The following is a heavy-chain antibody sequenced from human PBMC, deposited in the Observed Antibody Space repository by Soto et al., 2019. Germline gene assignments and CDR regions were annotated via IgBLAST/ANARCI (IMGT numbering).Heavy chain of an antibody. V-gene: IGHV4-30-4*01. CDR1: GASISSGDFY. CDR3: ARGRPDGSGNRNFDY. CDR2: IYHSGAT. J-gene: IGHJ4*02. D-gene: IGHD3-10*01. Sequence: QVRLQESGPGLVNASQTLSLTCSVSGASISSGDFYWTWIRQPPGKGLEWIGYIYHSGATYYNPSLRSRLAISLDMPKNQFSLSLSSITAADTAVYFCARGRPDGSGNRNFDYWGPGTLVSVSP.